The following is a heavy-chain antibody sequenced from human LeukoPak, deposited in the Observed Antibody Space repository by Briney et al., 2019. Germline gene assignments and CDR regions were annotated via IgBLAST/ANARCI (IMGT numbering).Heavy chain of an antibody. J-gene: IGHJ4*02. CDR3: ASLLYDYVWGSYRYPFDY. CDR1: GGTFSSYA. Sequence: ASVTVSCTASGGTFSSYAISWVRQAPGQGLEWMGGIIPIFGTANYAQKFQGRVTITADESTSTAYMELSSLRSEDTAVYYCASLLYDYVWGSYRYPFDYWGQGTLVTVSS. D-gene: IGHD3-16*02. V-gene: IGHV1-69*13. CDR2: IIPIFGTA.